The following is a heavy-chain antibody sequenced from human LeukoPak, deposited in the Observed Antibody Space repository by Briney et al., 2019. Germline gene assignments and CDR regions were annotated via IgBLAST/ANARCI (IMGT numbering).Heavy chain of an antibody. D-gene: IGHD6-19*01. Sequence: SETLSLTCAVYGGSFSGYYWSWIRQPPGKGLEWIGEINHSGSTNYNPSLKSRVTISVDTSKNQFSLKLSSVTAADTAVYYCARHLTPATGYSSGWYVGWFDPWGQGTLVTVSS. J-gene: IGHJ5*02. CDR2: INHSGST. V-gene: IGHV4-34*01. CDR3: ARHLTPATGYSSGWYVGWFDP. CDR1: GGSFSGYY.